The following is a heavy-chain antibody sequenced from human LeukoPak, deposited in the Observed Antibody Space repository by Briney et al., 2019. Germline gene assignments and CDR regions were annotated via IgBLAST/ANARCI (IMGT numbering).Heavy chain of an antibody. D-gene: IGHD6-13*01. V-gene: IGHV4-59*01. CDR3: AGNVAAAGPDYFDY. J-gene: IGHJ4*02. CDR2: IYYSGST. Sequence: SETLSLTCTVSGGSISSYYWSWIRQPPGKGLEWIGYIYYSGSTNYYPSLKSRVTISVDTSKNQFSLKLSSVTAADTAVYFCAGNVAAAGPDYFDYWGQGTLVTVSS. CDR1: GGSISSYY.